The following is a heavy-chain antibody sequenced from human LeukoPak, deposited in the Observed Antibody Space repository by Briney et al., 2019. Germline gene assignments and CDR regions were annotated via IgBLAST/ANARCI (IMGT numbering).Heavy chain of an antibody. CDR1: GFTFSNYG. D-gene: IGHD1-14*01. CDR2: IRYDGNNK. J-gene: IGHJ4*02. V-gene: IGHV3-30*02. Sequence: GGSLRLSCGASGFTFSNYGMLWVRQAPGKGLEWVAFIRYDGNNKLYADSMKGRFTISRDNSKNTLYLHINSLRAEDTAVYYCVKDNLLDYWGQGTLVIVSS. CDR3: VKDNLLDY.